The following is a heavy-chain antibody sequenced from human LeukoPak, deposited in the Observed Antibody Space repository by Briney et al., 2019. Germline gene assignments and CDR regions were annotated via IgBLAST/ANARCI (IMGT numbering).Heavy chain of an antibody. V-gene: IGHV4-34*01. CDR1: GGSFSGYY. J-gene: IGHJ6*02. Sequence: SETLSLTCAVYGGSFSGYYWSWFRHPPGNGLDWIGEINHSGSTNYNPSLKSRVTISIDTSKNQFSLRLSSVTAADTAVYYCARGERGLWSLYGMDVWGQGTTVTVSS. D-gene: IGHD5-18*01. CDR2: INHSGST. CDR3: ARGERGLWSLYGMDV.